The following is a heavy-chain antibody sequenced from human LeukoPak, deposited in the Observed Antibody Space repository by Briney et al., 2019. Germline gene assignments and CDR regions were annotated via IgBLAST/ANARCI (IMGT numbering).Heavy chain of an antibody. D-gene: IGHD5-24*01. Sequence: SETLSLTCTVSGGSISSSSYYWGWIRQPPGKGLEWIGSIYYSGSTYYNPSLKSRVTISVDTSKNQFSLKLSSVTAADTAVYYCARGQGWLQSSAFSGVFDYWGRGTLVTVSS. CDR2: IYYSGST. CDR3: ARGQGWLQSSAFSGVFDY. V-gene: IGHV4-39*01. CDR1: GGSISSSSYY. J-gene: IGHJ4*02.